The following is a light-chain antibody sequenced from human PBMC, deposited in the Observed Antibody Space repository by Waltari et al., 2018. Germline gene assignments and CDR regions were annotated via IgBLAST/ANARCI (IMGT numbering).Light chain of an antibody. J-gene: IGKJ2*01. CDR2: YAS. CDR1: QDISNY. V-gene: IGKV1-33*01. Sequence: DIQMTQSPSSLSASVGDRVTITCQASQDISNYLNWYQQKAGNAPKLLIYYASNLETAVPSRFSGGGSVKYFTFTISSPQPEDIATYYCQHYDNLPPPSYTFGQGTKLEIK. CDR3: QHYDNLPPPSYT.